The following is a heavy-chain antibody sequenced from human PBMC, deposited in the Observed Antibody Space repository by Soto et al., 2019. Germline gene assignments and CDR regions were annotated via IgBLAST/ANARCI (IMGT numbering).Heavy chain of an antibody. Sequence: LRLSCAASEFTFRSYWMHWVRQSLGKGLVWVSRISGDGSSTTYADSVRGRFTISRDNAKNTVYLQMDSLRAEDTAVYYCARSLPGTYGAFDLWGQGTMVTVSS. J-gene: IGHJ3*01. CDR2: ISGDGSST. V-gene: IGHV3-74*01. CDR3: ARSLPGTYGAFDL. D-gene: IGHD1-7*01. CDR1: EFTFRSYW.